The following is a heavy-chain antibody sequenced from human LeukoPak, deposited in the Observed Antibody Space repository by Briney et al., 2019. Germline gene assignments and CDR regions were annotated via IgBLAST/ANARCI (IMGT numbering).Heavy chain of an antibody. Sequence: GGSLRLSCAASGITFSSHGMSWVRQAPGKGLEWVSSISSTGGTTYYADSVKGRFTISRDNSKNTLYLQMNSLRAEDTAIYYCAKNGDRGAYCTGGTCYPYFYYYMDVWGKGTTVTVSS. V-gene: IGHV3-23*01. CDR3: AKNGDRGAYCTGGTCYPYFYYYMDV. CDR2: ISSTGGTT. J-gene: IGHJ6*03. CDR1: GITFSSHG. D-gene: IGHD2-15*01.